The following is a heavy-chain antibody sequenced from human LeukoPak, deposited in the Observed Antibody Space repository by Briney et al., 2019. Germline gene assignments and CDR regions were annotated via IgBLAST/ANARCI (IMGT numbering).Heavy chain of an antibody. D-gene: IGHD6-6*01. CDR2: ISYDGSNK. Sequence: GGSLRLSCAASGFTFSSYGMHWVRQAPGKGLEWVAVISYDGSNKYYADSVKGRFTISRDNSKNTLYLQMNSLRAEDTAVYYCARDLGGIAARPSFDYWGQGTLVTVSS. CDR1: GFTFSSYG. V-gene: IGHV3-30*03. J-gene: IGHJ4*02. CDR3: ARDLGGIAARPSFDY.